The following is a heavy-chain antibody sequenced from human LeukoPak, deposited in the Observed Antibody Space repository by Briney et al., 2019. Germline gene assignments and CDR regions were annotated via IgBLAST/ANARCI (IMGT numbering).Heavy chain of an antibody. D-gene: IGHD3-10*01. Sequence: GGSLRLSCAASGFTFSSYSMNWVRQAPGKGLEWDSSISSSSSYIYYADSVKGRFTISRDNAKNSLYLQMNSLGAEDTAVYYCARIWFGELRVGMDVWGKGTTVTVSS. V-gene: IGHV3-21*01. J-gene: IGHJ6*04. CDR2: ISSSSSYI. CDR1: GFTFSSYS. CDR3: ARIWFGELRVGMDV.